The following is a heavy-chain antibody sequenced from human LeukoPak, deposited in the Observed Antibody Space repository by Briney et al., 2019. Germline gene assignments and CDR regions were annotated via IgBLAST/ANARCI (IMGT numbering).Heavy chain of an antibody. J-gene: IGHJ4*02. CDR3: AWNRGYIAYEGESFDY. D-gene: IGHD5-12*01. CDR1: GYTFTSYG. V-gene: IGHV1-18*01. CDR2: ISAFNANT. Sequence: ASVKVSCKASGYTFTSYGLSWVRQAPGQGLEWMGWISAFNANTNYAQKFQGRVTMTTDTSTSTNYMELRSLRSDDTAVYYCAWNRGYIAYEGESFDYWGQGTLVTVSS.